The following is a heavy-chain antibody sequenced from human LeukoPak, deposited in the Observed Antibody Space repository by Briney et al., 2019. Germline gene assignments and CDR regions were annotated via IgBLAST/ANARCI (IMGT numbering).Heavy chain of an antibody. J-gene: IGHJ4*02. CDR1: GFTFSSYS. CDR3: ATGSSEMATILGTNFDY. D-gene: IGHD5-24*01. CDR2: ISSSSSYI. V-gene: IGHV3-21*01. Sequence: PGGSLRLSCAASGFTFSSYSMNWVRQAPGKGLEWVSSISSSSSYIYYADSVKGLFTISRDNDKNSLYLQMNSLRAEDTAVYYCATGSSEMATILGTNFDYWGQGTLVTVSS.